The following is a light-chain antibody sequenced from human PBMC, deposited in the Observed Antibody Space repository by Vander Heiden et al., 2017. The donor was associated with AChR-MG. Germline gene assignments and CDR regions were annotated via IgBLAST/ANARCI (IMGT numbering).Light chain of an antibody. Sequence: SYELTQPPSVSVSPGQTASITCSGHKLGDRYACWYQQKPGQSPVMVIYQDSKRPSGSPERFSGSNSGNTATLTISGTQAMDEADYYCQAWDSTTAVFGGGTKLTVL. J-gene: IGLJ2*01. CDR3: QAWDSTTAV. CDR1: KLGDRY. CDR2: QDS. V-gene: IGLV3-1*01.